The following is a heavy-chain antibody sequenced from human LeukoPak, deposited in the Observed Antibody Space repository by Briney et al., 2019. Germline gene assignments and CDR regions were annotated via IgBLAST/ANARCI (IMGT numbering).Heavy chain of an antibody. CDR3: ATNKDIVVVPAASYYYYGMDV. J-gene: IGHJ6*02. Sequence: GASVKVSCKASGYTFTGYYMRWVRQAPGQGLEWMGWINPNSGGTNYAQKFQGRVTMTRDTSISTAYMELSRLRSDDTAVYYCATNKDIVVVPAASYYYYGMDVWGQGTTVTVSS. CDR2: INPNSGGT. CDR1: GYTFTGYY. V-gene: IGHV1-2*02. D-gene: IGHD2-2*01.